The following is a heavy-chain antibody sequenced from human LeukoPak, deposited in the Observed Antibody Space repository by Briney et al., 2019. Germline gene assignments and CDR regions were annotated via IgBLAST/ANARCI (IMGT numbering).Heavy chain of an antibody. D-gene: IGHD2-2*02. CDR2: IKQDGSEN. J-gene: IGHJ5*02. Sequence: GGSLRLSCAASGFTFSSYWMSWVRQAPGKGLEWVPSIKQDGSENYYVDSVKGRFTISRDNAKNSLYLQMNSLRAEDTAVYYCARDCSSTSCYRGGFDPWGQGTLVTVSS. V-gene: IGHV3-7*01. CDR1: GFTFSSYW. CDR3: ARDCSSTSCYRGGFDP.